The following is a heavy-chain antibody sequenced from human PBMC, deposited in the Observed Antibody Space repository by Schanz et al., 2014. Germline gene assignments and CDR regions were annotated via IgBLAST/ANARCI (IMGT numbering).Heavy chain of an antibody. CDR2: MNSKTGNT. CDR1: GYTFTSYD. CDR3: TKGRTFGR. D-gene: IGHD3-16*01. Sequence: QVQLVQSGAEVKKPGVSVKVSCKASGYTFTSYDINWVRQATGQGLEWMGWMNSKTGNTGYAQRFQGRVTMTSNTSITTAYLELSSLRSGDTAVYYCTKGRTFGRWGQGTLVTVSS. J-gene: IGHJ4*02. V-gene: IGHV1-8*01.